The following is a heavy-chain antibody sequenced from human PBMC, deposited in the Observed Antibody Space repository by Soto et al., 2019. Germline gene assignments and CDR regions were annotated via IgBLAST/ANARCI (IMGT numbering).Heavy chain of an antibody. V-gene: IGHV3-23*01. J-gene: IGHJ4*02. CDR2: ISGSGGST. D-gene: IGHD3-16*01. CDR1: GFTFSSYA. CDR3: AKDYYDRRAEGGGGFDY. Sequence: EVQLLESGGDLVQPGGSLRLSCAASGFTFSSYAMNWVRQAPGKGLEWVSAISGSGGSTYYADSVKGRFTISRDNSKNTLYLQMNNLRAEDTAVYYCAKDYYDRRAEGGGGFDYWGQGTLVTVSS.